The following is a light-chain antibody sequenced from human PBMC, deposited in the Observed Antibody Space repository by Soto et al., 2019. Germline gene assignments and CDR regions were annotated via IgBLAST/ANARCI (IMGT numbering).Light chain of an antibody. V-gene: IGKV3-15*01. CDR2: GAS. CDR3: QQDNKWPRT. Sequence: EIVMTQSPATLSVSPGERATLSCRASQSVNINLAWYQQKPGQAPRLLIFGASSRANGIPARFSGSGSGTEFTLTISNLQTEDFAVYYCQQDNKWPRTFGQGTKVEIK. J-gene: IGKJ1*01. CDR1: QSVNIN.